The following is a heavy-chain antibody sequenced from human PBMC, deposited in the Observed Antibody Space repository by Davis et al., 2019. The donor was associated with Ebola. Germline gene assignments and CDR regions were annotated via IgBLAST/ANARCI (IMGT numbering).Heavy chain of an antibody. D-gene: IGHD5-18*01. CDR3: ARGRDWAPKYSYGYREGTALDY. Sequence: PGGSLRLSCAASGFTFSSYAMHWVRQAPGKGLEWVAVISYDGSNKYYADSVKGRFTISRDNSKNTLYLQMISLRAEDTAVYYCARGRDWAPKYSYGYREGTALDYWGQGTLVTVSS. J-gene: IGHJ4*02. CDR2: ISYDGSNK. CDR1: GFTFSSYA. V-gene: IGHV3-30-3*01.